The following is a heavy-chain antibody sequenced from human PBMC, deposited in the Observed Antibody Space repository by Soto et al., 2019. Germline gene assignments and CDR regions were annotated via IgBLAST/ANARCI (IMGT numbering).Heavy chain of an antibody. J-gene: IGHJ6*02. CDR3: ARDQYQLAINYYYYGMDV. D-gene: IGHD6-6*01. V-gene: IGHV3-33*01. CDR2: IWYDGSNK. CDR1: GFTFSSYG. Sequence: PGGSLSLSCAASGFTFSSYGMQWVRQAPGKGLEWVAVIWYDGSNKYYADSVKGRFTISRDNSKNTPYLQMNSLRAEDTAVYYCARDQYQLAINYYYYGMDVWGQGTTVTVSS.